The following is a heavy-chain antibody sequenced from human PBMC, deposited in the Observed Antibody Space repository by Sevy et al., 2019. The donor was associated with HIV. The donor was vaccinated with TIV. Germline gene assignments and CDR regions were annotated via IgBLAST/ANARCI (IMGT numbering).Heavy chain of an antibody. Sequence: GGSLRLSCAASGFTFSDYTIHWVRQAPDKGLEWVSVISYDGSRTSYADSVKGRFTISRDNSKNTLFLQMNSLRAEDTAVYYCTRVRGLLGWFDSWGQGTLVTVSS. CDR1: GFTFSDYT. CDR3: TRVRGLLGWFDS. D-gene: IGHD3-10*01. CDR2: ISYDGSRT. J-gene: IGHJ5*01. V-gene: IGHV3-30*04.